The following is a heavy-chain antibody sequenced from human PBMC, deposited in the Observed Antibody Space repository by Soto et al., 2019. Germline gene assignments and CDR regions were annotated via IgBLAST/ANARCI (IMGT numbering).Heavy chain of an antibody. CDR3: AKAHKYSSSSYYFDY. J-gene: IGHJ4*02. Sequence: EVQLLESGGGLVQPGGSLRLSCAASGLTFSSYAMSWVRQAPGKGLEWVSAISGSGGSTYYADSVKGRFTISRDNSKNTLYLQMNSLRAEDTAVYYCAKAHKYSSSSYYFDYWGQGTLVTVSS. CDR1: GLTFSSYA. CDR2: ISGSGGST. D-gene: IGHD6-6*01. V-gene: IGHV3-23*01.